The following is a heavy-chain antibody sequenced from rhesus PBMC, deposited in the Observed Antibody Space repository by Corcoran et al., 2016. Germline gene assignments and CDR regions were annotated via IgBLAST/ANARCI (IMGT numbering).Heavy chain of an antibody. Sequence: QVQLQESGPGVVKPSETLSLTCAVSGGSISSYWWGWIRQPPGKGLEWIGQIYGGKGNPSYNPSLKSRVTMSSDTSKNQFSLKLSSVTAADTSVYYCAKGGDYYSVDYWGQGVLVTVSS. V-gene: IGHV4-147*01. CDR2: IYGGKGNP. CDR1: GGSISSYW. J-gene: IGHJ4*01. D-gene: IGHD3-34*01. CDR3: AKGGDYYSVDY.